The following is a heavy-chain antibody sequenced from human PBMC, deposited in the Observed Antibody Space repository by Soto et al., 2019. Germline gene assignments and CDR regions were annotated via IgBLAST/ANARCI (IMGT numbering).Heavy chain of an antibody. CDR2: IIPIFGTA. J-gene: IGHJ4*02. D-gene: IGHD3-22*01. CDR3: ARHYYDSSGYYYFDY. Sequence: GASVKVSCKASGGTFSSYAISWVRQAPGQGLEWMGGIIPIFGTANYAQKFQGRVTITADKSTSTAYMELSSLRSEDTAVYYCARHYYDSSGYYYFDYWGQGTLVTVSS. V-gene: IGHV1-69*06. CDR1: GGTFSSYA.